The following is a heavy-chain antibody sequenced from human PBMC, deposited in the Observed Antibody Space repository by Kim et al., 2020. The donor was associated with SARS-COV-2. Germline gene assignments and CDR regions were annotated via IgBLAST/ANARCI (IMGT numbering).Heavy chain of an antibody. J-gene: IGHJ4*02. CDR1: GFTFSDNY. CDR3: ARDRDGYNSFDF. D-gene: IGHD5-12*01. Sequence: WGSLRLSCAASGFTFSDNYMTWIRQAPGQGLEWLSDINSSGRTTYRDSVKGRFTISRDNGKKSMYLQMNSLRVEDTAVYYCARDRDGYNSFDFWGQGTLVTVSS. V-gene: IGHV3-11*06. CDR2: INSSGRT.